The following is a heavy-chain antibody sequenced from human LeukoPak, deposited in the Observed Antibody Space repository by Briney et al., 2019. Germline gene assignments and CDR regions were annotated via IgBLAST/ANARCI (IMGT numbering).Heavy chain of an antibody. CDR2: IYYSGST. J-gene: IGHJ5*02. V-gene: IGHV4-59*01. CDR1: GGSISSFTTHY. CDR3: ARLSSLANTAARGRTWLDP. Sequence: PSETLSLTCSVSGGSISSFTTHYWSWIRQPPGKGLEWIGYIYYSGSTNYNPSLKSRVTISVDTSKNQFSLKLSSVTAADTAVYYCARLSSLANTAARGRTWLDPWGQGSLVTVSS. D-gene: IGHD6-6*01.